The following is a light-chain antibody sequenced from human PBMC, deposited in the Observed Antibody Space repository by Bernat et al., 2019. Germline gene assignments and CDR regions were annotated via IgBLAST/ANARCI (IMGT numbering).Light chain of an antibody. Sequence: QSVLTQPPSVSGAPGQRVAISCTGSSPNIGAGYDVQWYQQLPGTAPKLLIHGNSNRPSGVPDRFSGSKSGTSASLAITGLRAEDEGDYYCQSYDSSLGGLVFGGGTKLTVL. CDR3: QSYDSSLGGLV. CDR1: SPNIGAGYD. V-gene: IGLV1-40*01. CDR2: GNS. J-gene: IGLJ3*02.